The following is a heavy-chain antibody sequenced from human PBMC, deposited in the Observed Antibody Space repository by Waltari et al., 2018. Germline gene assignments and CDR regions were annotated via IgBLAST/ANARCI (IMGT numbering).Heavy chain of an antibody. CDR3: ARSGGGTTTFGVAE. Sequence: QVQLVQSGAEVKKSGASVKVSCKDSGYTFTDFFIHWVRPAPGQGLEWMGRINPNSGDTSYAQRFQGRVTMTRDTSITTAYMELTGLRSDDTAIYYCARSGGGTTTFGVAEWGQGSLVTVSS. D-gene: IGHD3-3*01. J-gene: IGHJ4*02. CDR2: INPNSGDT. CDR1: GYTFTDFF. V-gene: IGHV1-2*06.